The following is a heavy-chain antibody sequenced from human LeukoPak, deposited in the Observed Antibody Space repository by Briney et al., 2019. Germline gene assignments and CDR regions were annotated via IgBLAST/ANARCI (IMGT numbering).Heavy chain of an antibody. V-gene: IGHV3-23*01. CDR3: AKNQFKPLRPA. D-gene: IGHD1-14*01. CDR1: GFTFSSYA. J-gene: IGHJ5*02. Sequence: PGGSLRLSCAASGFTFSSYAMSWVRQAPGKGLEWVSAISGNGGTTYYAVSVQGRFTISRDNPKNTLYLQMNSLRAEDTALYYCAKNQFKPLRPAWGQGTLVTVSS. CDR2: ISGNGGTT.